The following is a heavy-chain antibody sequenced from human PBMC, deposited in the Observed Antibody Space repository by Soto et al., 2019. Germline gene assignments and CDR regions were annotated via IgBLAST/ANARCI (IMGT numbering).Heavy chain of an antibody. Sequence: QITLKESGPPLVKPTQTLTLTCNFSGFSLSTGDVAVGWIRQPPGKALEWLALIYGNDDKRYSPSLRSRLTITKDTSKNQVVLTMANMDPVDTATYFCSHREASSFDFWGQGTLVTVSS. J-gene: IGHJ4*02. CDR3: SHREASSFDF. V-gene: IGHV2-5*01. D-gene: IGHD6-6*01. CDR1: GFSLSTGDVA. CDR2: IYGNDDK.